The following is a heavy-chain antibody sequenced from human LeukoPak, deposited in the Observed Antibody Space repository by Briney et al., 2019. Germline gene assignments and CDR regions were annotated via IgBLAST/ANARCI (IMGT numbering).Heavy chain of an antibody. J-gene: IGHJ4*02. V-gene: IGHV1-8*03. CDR3: ARGLPLGYCTYGVCYPPKHFDF. D-gene: IGHD2-8*01. CDR2: VNPKSGNT. CDR1: GYTFTSYD. Sequence: ASVKVSCKASGYTFTSYDINWVRQAPGQGLEWRGWVNPKSGNTGYKQKFQARVTITRDTSITTAYMELRSLTSDDTAVYFCARGLPLGYCTYGVCYPPKHFDFWGQGTLVTVSS.